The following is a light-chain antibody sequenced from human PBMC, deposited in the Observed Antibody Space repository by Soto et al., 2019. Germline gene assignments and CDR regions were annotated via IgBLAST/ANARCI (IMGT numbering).Light chain of an antibody. Sequence: EIVMTQSAATLSVSPGERATLSCRASQSVSRNLAWYQQKPGQAPRLLIFGASTRATGIPASFSGRGFGTEFTLAISSLQAEDFAVYFCQQDNNWPPPFTFGPGTKVDIK. V-gene: IGKV3D-15*01. CDR2: GAS. J-gene: IGKJ3*01. CDR1: QSVSRN. CDR3: QQDNNWPPPFT.